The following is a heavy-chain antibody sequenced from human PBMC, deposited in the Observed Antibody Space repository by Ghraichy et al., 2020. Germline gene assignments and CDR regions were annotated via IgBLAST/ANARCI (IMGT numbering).Heavy chain of an antibody. V-gene: IGHV4-61*01. CDR1: GASVNSGSHF. CDR2: VYYSGST. J-gene: IGHJ4*02. D-gene: IGHD3-22*01. Sequence: SETLSLTCTVSGASVNSGSHFWTWIRQPPGKGLEWIGYVYYSGSTSYNPSLKSRFTISVDMFKNQFSLRLSSVTAADTAMYYCARGDSSGYYNVAPLDYWCQGTLVTVSS. CDR3: ARGDSSGYYNVAPLDY.